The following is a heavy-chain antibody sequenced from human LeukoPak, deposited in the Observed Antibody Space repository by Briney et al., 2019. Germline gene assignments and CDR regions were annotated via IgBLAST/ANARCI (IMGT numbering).Heavy chain of an antibody. CDR1: GFTFSDFA. V-gene: IGHV3-23*01. Sequence: GGSLRLSCAASGFTFSDFAMIWVRQPPGKGLEWVSSTFQGGGEIHYADSVRGRFTISRDNSRSTLFLQMNSLRAEDTAVYYCAKPPPGIVGGQFDYWGQGTLVTVSS. D-gene: IGHD1-26*01. CDR3: AKPPPGIVGGQFDY. CDR2: TFQGGGEI. J-gene: IGHJ4*02.